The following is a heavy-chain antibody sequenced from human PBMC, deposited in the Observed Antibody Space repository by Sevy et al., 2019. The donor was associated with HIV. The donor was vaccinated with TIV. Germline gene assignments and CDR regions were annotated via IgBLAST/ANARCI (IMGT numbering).Heavy chain of an antibody. Sequence: LSLTCAASGFTFSSYAMSWVRQAPGKGLEWVSAISGSGGSTYYADSVKGRFTISRDNSKNTLYLQMNSLRAEDTAVYYCAKVEGYSYYYDSSGYYYDYWGQGTLVTVSS. J-gene: IGHJ4*02. CDR2: ISGSGGST. CDR3: AKVEGYSYYYDSSGYYYDY. V-gene: IGHV3-23*01. D-gene: IGHD3-22*01. CDR1: GFTFSSYA.